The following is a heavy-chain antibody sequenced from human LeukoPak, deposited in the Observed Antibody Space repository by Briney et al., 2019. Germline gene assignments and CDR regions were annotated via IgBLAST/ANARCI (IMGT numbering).Heavy chain of an antibody. J-gene: IGHJ4*02. V-gene: IGHV4-59*01. Sequence: PSETLSLTCTVSGGSISSYYWSWIRQPPGKGLEWIGYIYYSGSTNYNPSLKSRVTISVDTSKNQFSLKLSSVTAADTAVYYCARGYCSGGSCWRWEYLDYWGQGTLVTVSS. CDR3: ARGYCSGGSCWRWEYLDY. CDR1: GGSISSYY. D-gene: IGHD2-15*01. CDR2: IYYSGST.